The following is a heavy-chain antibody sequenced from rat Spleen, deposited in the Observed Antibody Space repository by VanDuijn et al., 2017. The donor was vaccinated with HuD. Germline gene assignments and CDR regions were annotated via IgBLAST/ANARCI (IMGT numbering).Heavy chain of an antibody. J-gene: IGHJ2*01. V-gene: IGHV5-31*01. Sequence: EVQLVESGGGLVQPGRSLQLSCVTSGFTFTNYWMTWIRQAPGKGLEWVASIAISGGDTYYPDSMKGRFTISRDNAKSTLYLQMNSLRSEETATYYCTAGGGYWDYWGQGVMVTVSS. D-gene: IGHD1-11*01. CDR1: GFTFTNYW. CDR2: IAISGGDT. CDR3: TAGGGYWDY.